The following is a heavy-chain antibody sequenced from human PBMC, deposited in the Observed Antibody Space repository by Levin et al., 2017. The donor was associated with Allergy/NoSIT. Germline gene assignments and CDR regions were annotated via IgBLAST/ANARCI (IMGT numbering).Heavy chain of an antibody. Sequence: SQTLSLTCTVSGGSISSSYWSWIRQPPGKGPEWVAYMFYNGRTNYNPSLMTRITISIDTSKNQFSLKLSSVTAAGTAVSYCARHVESNERVFDIWGQGTMVTVSS. CDR2: MFYNGRT. V-gene: IGHV4-59*08. CDR3: ARHVESNERVFDI. CDR1: GGSISSSY. J-gene: IGHJ3*02.